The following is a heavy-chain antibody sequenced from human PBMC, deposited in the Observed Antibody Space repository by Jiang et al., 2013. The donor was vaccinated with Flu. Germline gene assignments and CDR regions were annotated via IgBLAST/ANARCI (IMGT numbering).Heavy chain of an antibody. CDR1: GGSFSGYY. J-gene: IGHJ6*01. CDR3: ARGGEIVVVPAAMYYYYYYGTGR. Sequence: LLKPSETLSLTCAVYGGSFSGYYWSWIRQPPGKGLEWIGEINHSGSTNYNPSLKSRVTISVDTSKNQFSLKLSSVTAADTAVYYCARGGEIVVVPAAMYYYYYYGTGR. V-gene: IGHV4-34*01. D-gene: IGHD2-2*01. CDR2: INHSGST.